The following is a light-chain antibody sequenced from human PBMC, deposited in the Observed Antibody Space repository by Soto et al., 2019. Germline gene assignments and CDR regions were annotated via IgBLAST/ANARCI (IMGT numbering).Light chain of an antibody. CDR2: DAS. CDR1: QSVSSSF. Sequence: EIVMTQSPATLSVSPGERATLSCGASQSVSSSFLAWYQQKPGLARMLLFYDASSRATGIPDWFSGSWAGTYFPLTISRLYHDDVAVYYWQQNGSSPRTFGGGTKVEIK. CDR3: QQNGSSPRT. V-gene: IGKV3D-20*01. J-gene: IGKJ4*01.